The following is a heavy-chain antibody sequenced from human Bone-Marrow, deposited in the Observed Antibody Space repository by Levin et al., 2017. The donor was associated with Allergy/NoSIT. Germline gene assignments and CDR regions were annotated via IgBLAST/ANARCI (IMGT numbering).Heavy chain of an antibody. D-gene: IGHD5-12*01. V-gene: IGHV3-30*03. Sequence: GGSLRLSCAASGFTFSTYDMHWVRQAPGKGPEWVARMSDDGRKTYYAQSLKGRFTISRDNSKNTVYLQMNSLRAEDTAVYFCATGGNIVATTIDYWGQGTLVTVSS. CDR2: MSDDGRKT. CDR1: GFTFSTYD. CDR3: ATGGNIVATTIDY. J-gene: IGHJ4*02.